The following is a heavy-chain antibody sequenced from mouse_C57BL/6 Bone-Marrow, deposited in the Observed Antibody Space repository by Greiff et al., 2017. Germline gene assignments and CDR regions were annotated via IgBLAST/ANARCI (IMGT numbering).Heavy chain of an antibody. Sequence: QVQLQQPGAELVKPGASVKMSCKASGYTFTSYWITWVKQRPGQGLEWIGDIYPGSGSTNYNEKFKSKATLTVDTSSSTAYMQLSSLTSEDSAVYCGGRRGGITTGGYAMDYWGQGTSVTVSS. CDR2: IYPGSGST. J-gene: IGHJ4*01. CDR3: GRRGGITTGGYAMDY. V-gene: IGHV1-55*01. CDR1: GYTFTSYW. D-gene: IGHD1-1*01.